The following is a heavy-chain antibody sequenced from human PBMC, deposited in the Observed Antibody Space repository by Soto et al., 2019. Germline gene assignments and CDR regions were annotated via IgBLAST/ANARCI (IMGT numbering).Heavy chain of an antibody. J-gene: IGHJ4*01. V-gene: IGHV1-18*01. CDR1: GYTFTNYG. Sequence: GASVKVSCKASGYTFTNYGIAWVRQAPGQGLEWMGWISGHNGNTDYAQNLQGRVTMTTDTSTDTAYMELRSLRSDDTAVYYCARDSSWLQLWNGLDYWGQGTLVTVSS. D-gene: IGHD5-18*01. CDR2: ISGHNGNT. CDR3: ARDSSWLQLWNGLDY.